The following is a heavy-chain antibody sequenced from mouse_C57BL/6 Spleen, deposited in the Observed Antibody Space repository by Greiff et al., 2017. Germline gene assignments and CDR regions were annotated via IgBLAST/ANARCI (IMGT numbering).Heavy chain of an antibody. CDR2: IRNKANGYTT. CDR1: GFTFTDYY. V-gene: IGHV7-3*01. J-gene: IGHJ2*01. Sequence: EVQVVESGGGLVQPGGSLSLSCAASGFTFTDYYMSWVRQPPGKALEWLGFIRNKANGYTTEYSASVKGRFTISRDNSQSILYLQMNALRAEDSATYYCARWIYYGNYEDYWGQGTTLTVSS. D-gene: IGHD2-1*01. CDR3: ARWIYYGNYEDY.